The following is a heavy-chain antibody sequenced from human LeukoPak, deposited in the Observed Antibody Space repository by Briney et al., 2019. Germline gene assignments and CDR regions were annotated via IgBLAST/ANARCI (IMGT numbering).Heavy chain of an antibody. Sequence: PSQTLSLTCTVSGGSISSGDYYWSWIRQPPGKGLEWIAYIYYSGSTYYNPSLKSRVTISVDTSMNQFSLKLSSVTAADTAVYYCARHFVSSWSSNFQHWGQGTLVTVSS. CDR3: ARHFVSSWSSNFQH. CDR2: IYYSGST. D-gene: IGHD6-13*01. V-gene: IGHV4-30-4*01. J-gene: IGHJ1*01. CDR1: GGSISSGDYY.